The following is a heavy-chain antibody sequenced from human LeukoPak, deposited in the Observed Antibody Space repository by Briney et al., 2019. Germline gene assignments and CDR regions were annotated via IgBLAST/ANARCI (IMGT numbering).Heavy chain of an antibody. CDR3: ARDGGGYCGGGCSIDY. V-gene: IGHV3-64*01. Sequence: GGSLRLSCAASGFTFSSYAMHCVRQAPGKGLEYVSAISSDGRRTYYGNSVKGSFTISRDNSKNTLYLQMGGLRAEDMAVYYCARDGGGYCGGGCSIDYWGQGTLVTVSS. CDR1: GFTFSSYA. D-gene: IGHD2-21*02. CDR2: ISSDGRRT. J-gene: IGHJ4*02.